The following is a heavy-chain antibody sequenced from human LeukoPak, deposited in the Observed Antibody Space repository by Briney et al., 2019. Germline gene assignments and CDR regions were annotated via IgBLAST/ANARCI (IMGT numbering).Heavy chain of an antibody. CDR2: ISGSGGST. Sequence: GGSLRLSCAASGFTFSSYAMSWVRQAPGKGLEWVSAISGSGGSTYYADSVKGRFTISRDNSKNTLYLQMNSLRAEDTAVYYCAKGDASGYAYYYYYMDVWGKGTTVTVSS. J-gene: IGHJ6*03. CDR1: GFTFSSYA. D-gene: IGHD3-3*01. CDR3: AKGDASGYAYYYYYMDV. V-gene: IGHV3-23*01.